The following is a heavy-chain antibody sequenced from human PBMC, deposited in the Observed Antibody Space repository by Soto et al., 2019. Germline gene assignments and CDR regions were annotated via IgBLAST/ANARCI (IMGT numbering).Heavy chain of an antibody. Sequence: GESLKISCRTSVYKFTSSWIAWVRQKPGKGLEWMGIIFPSDSDTRYSPPFQGQVTISADRSTSTVFLQWASLKASDTAVYFCARKDKSGYFNWFDPWGQGTLVTVSS. D-gene: IGHD3-22*01. CDR1: VYKFTSSW. CDR3: ARKDKSGYFNWFDP. V-gene: IGHV5-51*01. J-gene: IGHJ5*02. CDR2: IFPSDSDT.